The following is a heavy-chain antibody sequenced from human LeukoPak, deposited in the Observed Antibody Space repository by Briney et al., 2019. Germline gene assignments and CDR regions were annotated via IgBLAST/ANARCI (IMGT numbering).Heavy chain of an antibody. CDR2: IWYDGSNK. Sequence: GGSLRLSCAASGFTFSSYGMHWVRQAPGKGLEWVAVIWYDGSNKYYADSVKGRFTVSRDNSKNTLYLQMNSLRAEDTAVYYCARDGPGDSSWYGPLDYWGQGTLVTVSP. CDR3: ARDGPGDSSWYGPLDY. CDR1: GFTFSSYG. V-gene: IGHV3-33*01. J-gene: IGHJ4*02. D-gene: IGHD6-13*01.